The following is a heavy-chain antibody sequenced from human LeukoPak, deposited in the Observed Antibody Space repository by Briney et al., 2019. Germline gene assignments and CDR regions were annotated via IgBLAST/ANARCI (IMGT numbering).Heavy chain of an antibody. V-gene: IGHV3-21*01. Sequence: GGSLRLSCAASGFTFSTFNMHWVRQAPGKGLEWVSSISSSGSYIYYVDSVKGRFTISRDNAKTSLFLHMNSLRAEDTAVYYCASAQLRLGELADYWGQGTLVTVSS. CDR1: GFTFSTFN. CDR3: ASAQLRLGELADY. J-gene: IGHJ4*02. D-gene: IGHD3-16*01. CDR2: ISSSGSYI.